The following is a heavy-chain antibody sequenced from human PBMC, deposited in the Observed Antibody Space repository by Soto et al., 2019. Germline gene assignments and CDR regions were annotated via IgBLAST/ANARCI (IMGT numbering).Heavy chain of an antibody. Sequence: QPGWSLRLSCAASGFTFSRFWMHWVRQAPGKGLVWVSRITEDGSTTTYADSVRGRFTISRDNAKNTVYLQMNSLRAEDTAGYYCATLTSFGSDYWGRGTGVTVSS. CDR2: ITEDGSTT. D-gene: IGHD2-2*01. J-gene: IGHJ4*01. V-gene: IGHV3-74*01. CDR3: ATLTSFGSDY. CDR1: GFTFSRFW.